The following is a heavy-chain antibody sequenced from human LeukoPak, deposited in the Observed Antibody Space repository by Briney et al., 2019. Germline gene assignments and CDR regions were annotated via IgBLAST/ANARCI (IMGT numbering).Heavy chain of an antibody. J-gene: IGHJ5*02. CDR3: ASEPPFYDILTAYSPYP. V-gene: IGHV1-69*06. CDR1: GYTFTDYY. CDR2: IIPIFDTA. D-gene: IGHD3-9*01. Sequence: ASVKVSCKASGYTFTDYYLHWVRQAPGQGLQWMGGIIPIFDTANYAQKFRGRVTITADKSTSTAYMELSSLRSEDTAVYYCASEPPFYDILTAYSPYPWGQGTLVTVSS.